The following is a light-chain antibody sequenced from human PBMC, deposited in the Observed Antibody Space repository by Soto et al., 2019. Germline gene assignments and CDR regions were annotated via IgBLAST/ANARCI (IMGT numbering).Light chain of an antibody. CDR2: TAS. V-gene: IGKV1-9*01. J-gene: IGKJ5*01. CDR3: QQRNSYPIT. CDR1: QGISSY. Sequence: DIQLTQSPSFLSASVGDRVTITCRASQGISSYLAWYQQKPGKAPNLLIHTASTLQSGVPSRFSVSGSGTEFTLTISSLQPEDFATYYCQQRNSYPITFGQGTRLEIK.